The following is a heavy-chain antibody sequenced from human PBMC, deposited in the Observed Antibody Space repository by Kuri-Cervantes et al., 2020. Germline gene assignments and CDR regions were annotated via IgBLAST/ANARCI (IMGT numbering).Heavy chain of an antibody. V-gene: IGHV3-33*01. CDR2: IWYDGSNK. CDR3: ARAWGDILTGYWGDAFDI. D-gene: IGHD3-9*01. J-gene: IGHJ3*02. Sequence: GGSLRLSCAASGFTFSSYGMHWVRQAPGKGLEWVAVIWYDGSNKYYADSVKGRFTISRDNSKNTLYLQMNSLRAEDTAVYYCARAWGDILTGYWGDAFDIWGQGTMVTVSS. CDR1: GFTFSSYG.